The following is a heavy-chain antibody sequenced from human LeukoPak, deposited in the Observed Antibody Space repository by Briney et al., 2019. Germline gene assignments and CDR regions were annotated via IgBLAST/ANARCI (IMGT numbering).Heavy chain of an antibody. Sequence: PGRSLRLSCAASGFTFSSYAMHWVRQAPGKGLEYVSAISSNGGSTYYANSVKGRFTISRDNSKNTLYLQMGSLRAEDMAVYYCARGPIFEYFDLWGRGTLVTVSS. CDR1: GFTFSSYA. J-gene: IGHJ2*01. D-gene: IGHD3-9*01. V-gene: IGHV3-64*01. CDR3: ARGPIFEYFDL. CDR2: ISSNGGST.